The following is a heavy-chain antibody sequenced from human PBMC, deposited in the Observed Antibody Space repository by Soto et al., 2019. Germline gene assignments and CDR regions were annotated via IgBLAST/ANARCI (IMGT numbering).Heavy chain of an antibody. CDR1: GFTFGTSA. Sequence: GGSLRLSCAASGFTFGTSAMSWIRLAPGKGLEWISSLSSSGGRTYYADFVKGRFTISRDNSKNTLYLQMNSLSAEDTAIYHCAKCPTIFGVVITYSYYYGMDVWGQGTTVTSP. V-gene: IGHV3-23*01. CDR2: LSSSGGRT. D-gene: IGHD3-3*01. CDR3: AKCPTIFGVVITYSYYYGMDV. J-gene: IGHJ6*02.